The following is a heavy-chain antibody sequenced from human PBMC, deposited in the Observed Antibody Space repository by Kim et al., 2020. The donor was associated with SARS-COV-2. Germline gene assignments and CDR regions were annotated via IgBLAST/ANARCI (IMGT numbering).Heavy chain of an antibody. D-gene: IGHD1-7*01. CDR2: ISAYNGNT. J-gene: IGHJ6*02. Sequence: ASVKVSCKASGYTFTSYGISWVRQAPGQGLEWMGLISAYNGNTNYAQKLQGRVTMTTDTSTSTAYMELRSLRSDDTAVYYCARDDGLELRTYYYYGMDVWGQGTTVTVSS. V-gene: IGHV1-18*01. CDR3: ARDDGLELRTYYYYGMDV. CDR1: GYTFTSYG.